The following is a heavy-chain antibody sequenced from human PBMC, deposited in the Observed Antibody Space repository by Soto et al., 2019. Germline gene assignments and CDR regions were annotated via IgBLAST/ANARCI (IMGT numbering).Heavy chain of an antibody. Sequence: QVQLVQSGAEVKKPGSSVKVSCKASGGTFSSYAISWVRQAPGQGLEWMGGIIPIFGTANYAQKFQGRVTITADEXSSTADMELSSLRSEDTAVYYCASSVAKYYYYGMDVWGQGTTVTVSS. D-gene: IGHD5-12*01. CDR3: ASSVAKYYYYGMDV. V-gene: IGHV1-69*12. J-gene: IGHJ6*02. CDR1: GGTFSSYA. CDR2: IIPIFGTA.